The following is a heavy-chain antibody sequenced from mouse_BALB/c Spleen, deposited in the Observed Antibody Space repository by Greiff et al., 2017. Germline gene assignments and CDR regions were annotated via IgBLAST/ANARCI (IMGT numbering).Heavy chain of an antibody. CDR3: ASDGSSPFAY. D-gene: IGHD1-1*01. CDR2: INPSTGYT. Sequence: VQLQQSGAELAKPGASVKMSCKASGYTFTSYWMHWVKQRPGHGLEWIGYINPSTGYTEYNQKFKDKATLTADKSSSTAYMQLSSLTSEDSAVYDCASDGSSPFAYWGQGTLVTVSA. J-gene: IGHJ3*01. V-gene: IGHV1-7*01. CDR1: GYTFTSYW.